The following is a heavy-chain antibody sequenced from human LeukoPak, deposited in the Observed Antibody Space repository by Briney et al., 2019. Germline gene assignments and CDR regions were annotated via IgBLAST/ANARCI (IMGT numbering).Heavy chain of an antibody. V-gene: IGHV4-59*01. D-gene: IGHD5-12*01. Sequence: PSETLSLTCTVSGGSISTNYWTWIRQPPGKGLEWIGYIYYSGTTNYNPSLKGRVTLSADTSKDQLSLKLSSVTAADTAVYYCARYRATVNPRHYYYYGMDVWGQGTTVTVSS. J-gene: IGHJ6*02. CDR3: ARYRATVNPRHYYYYGMDV. CDR2: IYYSGTT. CDR1: GGSISTNY.